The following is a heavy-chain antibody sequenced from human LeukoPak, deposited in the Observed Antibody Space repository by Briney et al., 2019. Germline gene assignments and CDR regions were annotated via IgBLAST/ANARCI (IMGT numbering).Heavy chain of an antibody. J-gene: IGHJ4*02. Sequence: GGSLRLSCAASGFTFSSYGMHWVRQAPGKGLEWVAVIWYDGSNKYYADSVKGRSTISRDNSKNTLYLQMNSLRVEDTAVYYCAKVIREVDMSHDYWGQGALVTVSS. CDR1: GFTFSSYG. V-gene: IGHV3-33*06. CDR2: IWYDGSNK. CDR3: AKVIREVDMSHDY. D-gene: IGHD5-24*01.